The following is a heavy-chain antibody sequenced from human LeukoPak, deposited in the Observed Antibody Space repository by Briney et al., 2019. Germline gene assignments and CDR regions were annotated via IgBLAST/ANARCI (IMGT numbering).Heavy chain of an antibody. CDR3: ATKQWLAPPPDS. Sequence: GGSLRLSCTASGCTFSKYWMLWVRQAPGKGLESVSRINTDGSVTTHADSVKGRFTISRDNADNTMFLQMNSVRDEDTAVYYCATKQWLAPPPDSWGQGPRSPSPQ. V-gene: IGHV3-74*01. D-gene: IGHD6-19*01. CDR2: INTDGSVT. J-gene: IGHJ4*02. CDR1: GCTFSKYW.